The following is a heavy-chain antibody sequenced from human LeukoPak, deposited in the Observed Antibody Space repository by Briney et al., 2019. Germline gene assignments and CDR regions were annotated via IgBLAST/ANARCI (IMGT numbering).Heavy chain of an antibody. Sequence: SETLSLTCTVSGGSISSSSYCWSWIRQPPGKGLEWIGYIYYSGSTNYNPSLKSRVTISVDTSKNQFSLKLSSVTAADTAVYYCARYQLLTTVTTYAAFDVWGQGTMVTVSS. V-gene: IGHV4-61*01. CDR1: GGSISSSSYC. D-gene: IGHD4-11*01. CDR2: IYYSGST. CDR3: ARYQLLTTVTTYAAFDV. J-gene: IGHJ3*01.